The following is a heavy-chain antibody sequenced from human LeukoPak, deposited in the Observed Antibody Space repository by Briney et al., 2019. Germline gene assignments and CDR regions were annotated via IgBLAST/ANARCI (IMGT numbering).Heavy chain of an antibody. Sequence: SETLSLTCTVSGGSMSSYYWNWIRQPPGKGLEWIGSIYHSGSTYYNPSLKSRVTISVDTSKNQFSLKLSSVTAADTAVYYCARAATYYYGSGSIDYWGQGTLVTVSS. CDR2: IYHSGST. CDR3: ARAATYYYGSGSIDY. V-gene: IGHV4-59*08. CDR1: GGSMSSYY. D-gene: IGHD3-10*01. J-gene: IGHJ4*02.